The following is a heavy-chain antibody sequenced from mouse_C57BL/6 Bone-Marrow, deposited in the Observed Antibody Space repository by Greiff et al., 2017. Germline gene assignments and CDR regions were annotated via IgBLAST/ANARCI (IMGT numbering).Heavy chain of an antibody. CDR1: GYTFTSYW. CDR3: ARVVDFYLYFDG. Sequence: QVQLKQPGAELVRPGSSVKLSCKASGYTFTSYWMHWVKQRPIQGLEWIGNIDPSDSETHYNQKFKDKATLTVDKSSSTAYMQLSSLRSEDSAVYFCARVVDFYLYFDGWGTGTTGTVSS. V-gene: IGHV1-52*01. J-gene: IGHJ1*03. CDR2: IDPSDSET.